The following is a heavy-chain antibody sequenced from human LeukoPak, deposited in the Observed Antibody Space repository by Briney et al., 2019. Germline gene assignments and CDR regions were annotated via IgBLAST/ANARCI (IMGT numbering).Heavy chain of an antibody. CDR2: IYTSGST. CDR3: ARDKSSSKYYYYYYMDV. V-gene: IGHV4-4*07. D-gene: IGHD6-6*01. Sequence: SETPSLTCTVSGGSISSYYWSWIRQPAGKGLEWIGRIYTSGSTNYNPSLKSRVTMSVDTSKNQFSLKLSSVTAADTAVYYCARDKSSSKYYYYYYMDVWGKGTTVTVSS. CDR1: GGSISSYY. J-gene: IGHJ6*03.